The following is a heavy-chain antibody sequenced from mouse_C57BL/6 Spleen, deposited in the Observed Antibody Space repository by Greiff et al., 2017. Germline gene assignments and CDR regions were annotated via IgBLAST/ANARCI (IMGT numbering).Heavy chain of an antibody. CDR1: GFTFSDYY. Sequence: EVKLMESEGGLVQPGSSMKLSCTASGFTFSDYYMAWVRQVPEKGLEWVANINYDGSSTYYLDPLKSRFIISRDNAKNILYLQMSSLKSEDTATYNWGRETDGSSNWYFDDWGTGTTVTVA. D-gene: IGHD1-1*01. V-gene: IGHV5-16*01. CDR2: INYDGSST. J-gene: IGHJ1*03. CDR3: GRETDGSSNWYFDD.